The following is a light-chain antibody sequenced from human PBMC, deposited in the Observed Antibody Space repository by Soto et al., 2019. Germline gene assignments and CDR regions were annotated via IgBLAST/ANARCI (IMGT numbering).Light chain of an antibody. CDR3: QQYGSSPT. Sequence: EIVLTQSPGTLSLSPGERATLSCRSSQSVSSSYLAWYQQKPGQAPRLLIYDASSRATGIPDRFSGSGSGTDFTLTISQLEPEDFAVYYCQQYGSSPTFGQGTKVEIK. J-gene: IGKJ1*01. CDR2: DAS. CDR1: QSVSSSY. V-gene: IGKV3-20*01.